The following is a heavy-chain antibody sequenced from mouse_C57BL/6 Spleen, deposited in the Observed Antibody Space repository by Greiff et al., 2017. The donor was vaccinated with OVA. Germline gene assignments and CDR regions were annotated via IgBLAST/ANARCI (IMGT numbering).Heavy chain of an antibody. D-gene: IGHD1-1*01. CDR3: TRDPSYYGSSYVWYFDV. CDR1: GFTFSSYA. J-gene: IGHJ1*03. V-gene: IGHV5-9-1*02. CDR2: ISSGGDYI. Sequence: EVQLQESGEGLVKPGGSLKLSCAASGFTFSSYAMSWVRQTPEKRLEWVAYISSGGDYIYYADTVKGRFTISRDNARNTLYLQMSSLKSEDTAMYYCTRDPSYYGSSYVWYFDVWGTGTTVTVSS.